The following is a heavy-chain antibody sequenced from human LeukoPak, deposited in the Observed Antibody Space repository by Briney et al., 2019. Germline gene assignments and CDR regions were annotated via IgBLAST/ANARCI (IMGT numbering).Heavy chain of an antibody. Sequence: GGSLRLSCAASGFTFSNAWMSWVRQAPGKGLEWVGRIESKTDGGTTDYAAPVKGRFTISRDDSKNTLYLQMNSLKTEDTAVYYCTTVVSDYDFWSGKPDRYYYMDVWGKGTTVTVSS. CDR3: TTVVSDYDFWSGKPDRYYYMDV. J-gene: IGHJ6*03. CDR1: GFTFSNAW. D-gene: IGHD3-3*01. V-gene: IGHV3-15*04. CDR2: IESKTDGGTT.